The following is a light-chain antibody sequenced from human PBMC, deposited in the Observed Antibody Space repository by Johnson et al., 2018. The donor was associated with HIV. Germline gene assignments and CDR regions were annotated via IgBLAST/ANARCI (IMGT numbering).Light chain of an antibody. CDR3: GTWDSSLTAFCV. CDR1: NSNIGYNS. V-gene: IGLV1-51*02. Sequence: QSVLTQPPSVSAAPGQRVTISCSGNNSNIGYNSVSWYQQVPGAAPKLLIYENNKRPSGIADRFSASKSGTSATLDITGLQTGDEADYYCGTWDSSLTAFCVFGNGTKGTV. J-gene: IGLJ1*01. CDR2: ENN.